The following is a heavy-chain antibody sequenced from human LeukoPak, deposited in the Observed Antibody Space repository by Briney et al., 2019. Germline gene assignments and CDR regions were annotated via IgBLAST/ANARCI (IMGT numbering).Heavy chain of an antibody. D-gene: IGHD3-3*01. J-gene: IGHJ5*02. CDR3: ARAYSHDFWSGYYTWFDP. CDR2: IYYTGST. CDR1: GDSISSYY. V-gene: IGHV4-59*12. Sequence: SETLSLTCTVSGDSISSYYWSWIRQSPGKGLEWLGYIYYTGSTNYNPSLKSRVTMSVDTSKNQFSLKLSSVTAADTAVYYCARAYSHDFWSGYYTWFDPWGQGTLVTVSS.